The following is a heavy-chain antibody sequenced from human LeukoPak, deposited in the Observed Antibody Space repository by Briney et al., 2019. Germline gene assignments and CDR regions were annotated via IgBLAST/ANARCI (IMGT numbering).Heavy chain of an antibody. D-gene: IGHD3-10*01. J-gene: IGHJ3*02. CDR2: ISSSGSTI. CDR3: ARDKRQLWFRELLLSDAFDI. CDR1: GFTFSDYY. Sequence: GGSLRLSCADSGFTFSDYYMSWIRQAPGKGLEWVSYISSSGSTIYYADSVKGRFTISRDNAKNSLYLQMNSLRAEDTAVYYCARDKRQLWFRELLLSDAFDIWGQGTMVTVSS. V-gene: IGHV3-11*01.